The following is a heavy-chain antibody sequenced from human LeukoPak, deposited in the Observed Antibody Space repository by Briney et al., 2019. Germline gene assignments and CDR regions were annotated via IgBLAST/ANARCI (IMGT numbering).Heavy chain of an antibody. CDR1: GGSISSGDYY. CDR3: ARDIPSWAVAGTRTGMDV. Sequence: SQTLSLTCTVSGGSISSGDYYWSRIRQPPGKGLEWIGYIYYSGSTYYNPSLKSRVTISVDTSKNQFSLKLSSVTAADTAVYYCARDIPSWAVAGTRTGMDVWGKGTTVTVSS. J-gene: IGHJ6*03. V-gene: IGHV4-30-4*08. D-gene: IGHD6-19*01. CDR2: IYYSGST.